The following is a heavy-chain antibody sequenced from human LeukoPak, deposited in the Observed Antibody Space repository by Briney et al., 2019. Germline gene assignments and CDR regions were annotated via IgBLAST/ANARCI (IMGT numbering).Heavy chain of an antibody. CDR2: ISDGSRDT. CDR1: GFTFSSFT. D-gene: IGHD5-12*01. Sequence: GGSLRLSCATSGFTFSSFTMNWVRQAPGKGLEWVSTISDGSRDTHYAGSVRGSFTISRDDSQNIVYLQMDSLRAEDTALYYCTTRLRNHFDYWGQGTQVTVSS. V-gene: IGHV3-23*01. CDR3: TTRLRNHFDY. J-gene: IGHJ4*02.